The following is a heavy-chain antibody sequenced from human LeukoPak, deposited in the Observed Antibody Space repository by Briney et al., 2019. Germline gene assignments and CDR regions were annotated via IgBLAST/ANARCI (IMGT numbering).Heavy chain of an antibody. V-gene: IGHV3-21*01. CDR2: ISSSSSHI. D-gene: IGHD3-22*01. J-gene: IGHJ6*03. CDR1: GFTFSDYN. CDR3: ARYLLGYNYHYMDV. Sequence: PGGALRVSSAASGFTFSDYNMNCVRQAPRRGLYWVSSISSSSSHIYYADSVKGRFTISRDNAKNSLYLQMNSLRAEDTAVYYCARYLLGYNYHYMDVWGKGTTVTVSS.